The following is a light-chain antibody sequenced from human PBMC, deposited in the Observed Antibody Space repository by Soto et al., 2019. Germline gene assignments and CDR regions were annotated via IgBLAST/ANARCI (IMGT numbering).Light chain of an antibody. CDR3: QRYGTSRGT. J-gene: IGKJ2*01. Sequence: EIVLTQSPGTLSLSPGERATLSSRASENVSSKQLAWYQQKPGQAPRLLIYGASTRASGIPDRFSGGGSGTDFTLTINRLEPEDFAVYYCQRYGTSRGTFGQGTKLEIK. V-gene: IGKV3-20*01. CDR2: GAS. CDR1: ENVSSKQ.